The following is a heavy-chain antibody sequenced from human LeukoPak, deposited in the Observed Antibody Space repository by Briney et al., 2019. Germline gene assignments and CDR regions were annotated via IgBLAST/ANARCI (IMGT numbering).Heavy chain of an antibody. J-gene: IGHJ4*02. CDR2: ISSSGSYM. CDR3: ARGLGSGQCLDPCDY. D-gene: IGHD6-19*01. Sequence: GGSLRLSCAASGFTFSGYGMTWVRQAPGKGLEWIAYISSSGSYMYADSVKGRFTISRDNAKNSLYLHMNSLKAENTDVYYCARGLGSGQCLDPCDYWGQGTLVTVSS. CDR1: GFTFSGYG. V-gene: IGHV3-21*05.